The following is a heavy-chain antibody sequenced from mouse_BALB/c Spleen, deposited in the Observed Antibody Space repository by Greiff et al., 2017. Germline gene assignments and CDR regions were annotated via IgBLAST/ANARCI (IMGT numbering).Heavy chain of an antibody. CDR2: IYWDDDK. V-gene: IGHV8-12*01. J-gene: IGHJ4*01. CDR3: ARIIYYGNYCYAMDY. CDR1: GFSLSTSGMG. Sequence: QVTLKVCGPGILQPSQTLSLTCSFSGFSLSTSGMGVSWIRQPSGKGLEWLAHIYWDDDKRYNPSLKSRLTISKDTSRNQVFLKITSVDTADTATYYCARIIYYGNYCYAMDYWGQGTSVTVSS. D-gene: IGHD2-1*01.